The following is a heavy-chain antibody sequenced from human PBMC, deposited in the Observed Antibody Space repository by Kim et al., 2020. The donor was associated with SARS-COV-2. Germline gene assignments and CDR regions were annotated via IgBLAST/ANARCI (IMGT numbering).Heavy chain of an antibody. D-gene: IGHD1-26*01. V-gene: IGHV3-74*01. CDR3: ARGVGVTRD. J-gene: IGHJ4*02. Sequence: STRYAESVKGRFTIARDNAKNTLYLQMNSLRAEDTAVYYGARGVGVTRDWGQGTLVTVSS. CDR2: ST.